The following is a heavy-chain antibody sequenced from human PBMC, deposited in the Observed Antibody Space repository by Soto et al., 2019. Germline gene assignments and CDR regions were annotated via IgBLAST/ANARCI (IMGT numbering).Heavy chain of an antibody. V-gene: IGHV3-30-3*01. D-gene: IGHD3-9*01. CDR3: ARDPAPQDNDNVTGYFPFDY. J-gene: IGHJ4*02. CDR1: GFSFSTYA. CDR2: ISYDGDHK. Sequence: QVQLVESGGGVVQPGRSLRLSCAASGFSFSTYAMHWVRQTPGKGLEGVAVISYDGDHKYYTDSVKGRFTISRDNSKNTLYLLMNSLRSEDTAMYYCARDPAPQDNDNVTGYFPFDYWGQGTLVTVSS.